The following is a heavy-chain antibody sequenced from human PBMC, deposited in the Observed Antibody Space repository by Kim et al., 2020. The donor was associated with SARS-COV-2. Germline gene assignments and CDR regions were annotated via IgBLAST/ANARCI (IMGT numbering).Heavy chain of an antibody. CDR1: GGSISSGGYY. J-gene: IGHJ5*02. V-gene: IGHV4-31*03. CDR3: ARVNPNWWFGELLYDWFDP. D-gene: IGHD3-10*01. CDR2: IYYSGST. Sequence: SETLSLTCTVSGGSISSGGYYWSWIRQHPGKGLEWIGYIYYSGSTYYNPSLKSRVTISVDTSKNQFSLKLSSVTAADTAVYYCARVNPNWWFGELLYDWFDPWGQGTLVTVSS.